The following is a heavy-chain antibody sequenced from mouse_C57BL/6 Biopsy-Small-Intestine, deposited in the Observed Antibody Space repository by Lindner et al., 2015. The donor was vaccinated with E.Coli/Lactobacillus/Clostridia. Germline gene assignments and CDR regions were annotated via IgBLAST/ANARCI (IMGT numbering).Heavy chain of an antibody. CDR3: ARIGMDY. V-gene: IGHV1-39*01. CDR2: INPYYGRT. J-gene: IGHJ4*01. CDR1: GYSFTGYN. Sequence: VQLQESGAELVKPGASVKISCKASGYSFTGYNMNWIKQSHGKSLEWIGNINPYYGRTNYNQKFKGKATLTIDKSSNTAYMQVNSLTSEDSAVYYCARIGMDYWGQGTSVTVSS.